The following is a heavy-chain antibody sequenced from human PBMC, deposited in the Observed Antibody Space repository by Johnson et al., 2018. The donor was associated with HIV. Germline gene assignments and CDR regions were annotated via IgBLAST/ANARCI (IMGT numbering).Heavy chain of an antibody. CDR1: GFTFDDYG. CDR2: IRSSGSII. Sequence: VQLVESGGGVVRPGGSLRLSCAASGFTFDDYGMSWVRQAPGKGLEWVSYIRSSGSIIYYADFVRGRFTISRDNSKNTLYLQMNSLRAEDTAVYYCARDMVGATFDDAFDIWGQGTMVTVSS. J-gene: IGHJ3*02. D-gene: IGHD1-26*01. CDR3: ARDMVGATFDDAFDI. V-gene: IGHV3-48*01.